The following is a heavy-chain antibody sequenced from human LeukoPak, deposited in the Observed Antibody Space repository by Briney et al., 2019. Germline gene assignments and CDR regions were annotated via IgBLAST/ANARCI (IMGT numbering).Heavy chain of an antibody. CDR2: IYHSGST. Sequence: PSETLSLTCAVSGGSISSSNWWSWVRQPPGKGLEWIGEIYHSGSTNYNPSLKSRVTISVDKSKNQFSLKLSSVTAADTAVYYCASGPETQYGDTVNAFDIWGQGTMVTVSS. V-gene: IGHV4-4*02. CDR3: ASGPETQYGDTVNAFDI. J-gene: IGHJ3*02. D-gene: IGHD4-17*01. CDR1: GGSISSSNW.